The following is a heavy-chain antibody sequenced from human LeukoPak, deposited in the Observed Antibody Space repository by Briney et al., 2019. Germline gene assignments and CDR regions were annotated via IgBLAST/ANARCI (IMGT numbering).Heavy chain of an antibody. J-gene: IGHJ4*02. CDR2: IYHSGST. CDR1: GYSISSGYY. Sequence: PSETLSLTCAVSGYSISSGYYWGWIRQPPGKGLEWTGSIYHSGSTYYNPSLKSRVTISVDTSKNQFSLKLSSVTAADTAVYYCARRNIDDDFWSGYYGAFDYWGQGTLVTVSS. V-gene: IGHV4-38-2*01. CDR3: ARRNIDDDFWSGYYGAFDY. D-gene: IGHD3-3*01.